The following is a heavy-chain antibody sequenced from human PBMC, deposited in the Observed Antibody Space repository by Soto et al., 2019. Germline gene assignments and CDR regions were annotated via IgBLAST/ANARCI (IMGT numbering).Heavy chain of an antibody. CDR1: GGSFSGYY. D-gene: IGHD3-10*01. CDR3: KTQGFGGLHGLVDV. V-gene: IGHV4-34*03. J-gene: IGHJ6*02. Sequence: SETLSLTCAVYGGSFSGYYWTWIRQPPGTGLEWIGEINHSGSTNYNPSLKSRVSISVDTSKNQFSLKLTSVTAADTAVYYCKTQGFGGLHGLVDVWGQGTTVTVSS. CDR2: INHSGST.